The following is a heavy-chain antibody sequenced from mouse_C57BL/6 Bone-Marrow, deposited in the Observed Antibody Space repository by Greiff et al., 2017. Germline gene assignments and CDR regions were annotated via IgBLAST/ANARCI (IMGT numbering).Heavy chain of an antibody. CDR2: ISYDGSN. CDR1: GYSITSGYY. CDR3: ARSITTGNFDV. J-gene: IGHJ1*03. Sequence: QQSGPGLVKPSQSLSLTCSVTGYSITSGYYWNWIRQFPGNKLEWMGYISYDGSNNYNPSLKNRISITRDTSKNQFFLKLNSVTTEDTATYYCARSITTGNFDVWGTGTTVTVSS. D-gene: IGHD1-1*01. V-gene: IGHV3-6*01.